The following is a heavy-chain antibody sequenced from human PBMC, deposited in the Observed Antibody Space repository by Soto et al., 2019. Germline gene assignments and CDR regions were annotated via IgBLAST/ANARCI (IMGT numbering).Heavy chain of an antibody. Sequence: TLSLTFIVSGCSFSGSYWSWIRQSPGKGLEWLGYVYYTGSTNYSPSLRSRVSISVDTSKNEFPLRLSSVTAADTAVYFCARSVAVPGAHIDYWGQGTQVTVSS. J-gene: IGHJ4*02. D-gene: IGHD6-19*01. CDR2: VYYTGST. V-gene: IGHV4-59*01. CDR1: GCSFSGSY. CDR3: ARSVAVPGAHIDY.